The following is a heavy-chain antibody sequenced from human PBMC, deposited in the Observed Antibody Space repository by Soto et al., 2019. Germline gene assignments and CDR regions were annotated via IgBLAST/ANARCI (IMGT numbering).Heavy chain of an antibody. CDR2: INHSGST. CDR1: GGSFSGYY. V-gene: IGHV4-34*01. D-gene: IGHD6-13*01. Sequence: SETLSLTCAVYGGSFSGYYWSWIRQPPGKGLEWIGEINHSGSTNYNPSLKSRVTISVDKSKNQFSLKLSSVTAADTAVYYCERDTAAASMVYYYYYGMDVWGQGTTVTVSS. J-gene: IGHJ6*02. CDR3: ERDTAAASMVYYYYYGMDV.